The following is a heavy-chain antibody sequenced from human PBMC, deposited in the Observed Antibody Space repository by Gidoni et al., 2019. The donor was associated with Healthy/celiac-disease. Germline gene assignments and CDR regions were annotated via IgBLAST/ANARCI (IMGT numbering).Heavy chain of an antibody. J-gene: IGHJ4*02. CDR1: GFTFSSYA. D-gene: IGHD3-10*01. Sequence: GLVQPGGSLRLSCAAAGFTFSSYAMSWVRQAPGKGLAWVSAIRGSGGSTYYADSVKGRFTISRDNSKNTLYLQMNSLRAEDTAVYYCAKDQGVGGVISPWDYWGQGTLVTVSS. V-gene: IGHV3-23*01. CDR3: AKDQGVGGVISPWDY. CDR2: IRGSGGST.